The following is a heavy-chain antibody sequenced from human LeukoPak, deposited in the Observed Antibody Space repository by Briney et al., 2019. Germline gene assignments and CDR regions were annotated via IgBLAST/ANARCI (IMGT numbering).Heavy chain of an antibody. D-gene: IGHD3-10*01. J-gene: IGHJ4*02. CDR1: GFTFSSYG. V-gene: IGHV3-30*18. CDR3: AKDATHYYGSGSYLDY. Sequence: PGGSLRLSCAASGFTFSSYGMHWVRQAPGKGLEWVAVISYDGSNKYYADSVKGRFTISRDNSKNTLYLQMNSLRAEDTAVYYCAKDATHYYGSGSYLDYWGQGTLVTVSS. CDR2: ISYDGSNK.